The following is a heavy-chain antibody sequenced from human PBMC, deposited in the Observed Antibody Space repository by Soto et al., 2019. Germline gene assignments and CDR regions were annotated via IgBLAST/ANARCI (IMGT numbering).Heavy chain of an antibody. CDR3: ASARSSGWAQGSGMDV. CDR2: IYYSGST. CDR1: GGSISTYY. J-gene: IGHJ6*02. D-gene: IGHD6-19*01. V-gene: IGHV4-59*01. Sequence: PSETLSLTCTVSGGSISTYYWSWIRQPPGKGLEWIGYIYYSGSTSYNPSLKSRVTISVDTSKNQFSLKLSSVTAADTAVYYCASARSSGWAQGSGMDVWGQGTTVTVS.